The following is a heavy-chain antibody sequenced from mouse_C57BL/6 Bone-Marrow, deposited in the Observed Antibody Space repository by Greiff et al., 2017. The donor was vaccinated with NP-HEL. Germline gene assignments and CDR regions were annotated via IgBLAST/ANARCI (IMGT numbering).Heavy chain of an antibody. CDR3: ARWEIYYYAMDY. CDR1: GYTFTSYW. J-gene: IGHJ4*01. CDR2: IYPGSGST. Sequence: QVQLQQSGAELVKPGASVKMSCKASGYTFTSYWITWVKQRPGQGLEWIGDIYPGSGSTNYNEKFKSKATLTVDTSSSTAYMQLSSLTSEDSAVYYCARWEIYYYAMDYWGQGTAVTVSS. D-gene: IGHD4-1*01. V-gene: IGHV1-55*01.